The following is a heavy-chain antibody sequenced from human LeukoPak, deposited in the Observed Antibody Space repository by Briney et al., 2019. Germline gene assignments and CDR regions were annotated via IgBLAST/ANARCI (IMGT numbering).Heavy chain of an antibody. CDR1: GGSFSGYY. J-gene: IGHJ4*02. CDR3: ARGRPYSGGYHLDY. CDR2: INHSGST. Sequence: SETLSLTCAVYGGSFSGYYWSWIRQPPGKGLEWIGEINHSGSTNYNPSLKSRVTISVDTSKNQFFLKLNSVTAADTAVYYCARGRPYSGGYHLDYWGQGTLVTVSA. D-gene: IGHD1-26*01. V-gene: IGHV4-34*01.